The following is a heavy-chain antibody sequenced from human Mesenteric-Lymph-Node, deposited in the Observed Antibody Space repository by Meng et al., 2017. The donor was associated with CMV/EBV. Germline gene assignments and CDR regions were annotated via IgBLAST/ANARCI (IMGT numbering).Heavy chain of an antibody. V-gene: IGHV4-31*03. J-gene: IGHJ3*02. CDR3: ARPQAASTNSSSFAFDI. D-gene: IGHD2/OR15-2a*01. CDR1: GGSISSDNYH. CDR2: IYYTGRA. Sequence: SETLSLTCTVSGGSISSDNYHWSWIRQHPEKGLEWIGYIYYTGRAYYNPSLTSRLSISVDTSKNQLSLRLSSVTAADTAVYYCARPQAASTNSSSFAFDIWGPGTMVTVSS.